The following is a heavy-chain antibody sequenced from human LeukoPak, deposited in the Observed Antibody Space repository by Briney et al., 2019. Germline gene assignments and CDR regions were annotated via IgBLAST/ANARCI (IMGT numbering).Heavy chain of an antibody. CDR3: ARGWDFDH. CDR1: GGSISSTDYS. J-gene: IGHJ4*02. V-gene: IGHV4-39*01. D-gene: IGHD1-26*01. Sequence: PSETLSLTCTVSGGSISSTDYSWAWICQPPGRGLEWIGTIYYSGSTYYNPSVKSRVTISVDTSKNQFSLKLSSVTAADTAVYYCARGWDFDHWGQGTLVTVSS. CDR2: IYYSGST.